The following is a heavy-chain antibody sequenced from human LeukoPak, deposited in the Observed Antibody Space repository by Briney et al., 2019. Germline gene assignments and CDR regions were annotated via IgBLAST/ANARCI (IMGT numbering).Heavy chain of an antibody. V-gene: IGHV4-61*01. J-gene: IGHJ4*02. Sequence: SETLSLTCTVSGGSVNSGSYYWNWIRQPPGKGLEWIGYIYYSGSTNYNPSLKSRVTISVDTSKNQFSLKLSSVTAADTAVYYCARAAYSGSYHPDYWGQGTLVTVSS. CDR2: IYYSGST. CDR3: ARAAYSGSYHPDY. D-gene: IGHD1-26*01. CDR1: GGSVNSGSYY.